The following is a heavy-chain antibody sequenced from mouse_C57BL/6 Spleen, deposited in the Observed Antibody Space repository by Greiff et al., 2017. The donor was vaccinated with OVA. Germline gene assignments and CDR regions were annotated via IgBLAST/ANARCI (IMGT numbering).Heavy chain of an antibody. CDR3: ARLDDYDAYAMDY. CDR1: GFTFSDYG. D-gene: IGHD2-4*01. V-gene: IGHV5-17*01. CDR2: ISSGSSTI. Sequence: EVKVVESGGGLVKPGGSLKLSCAASGFTFSDYGMHWVRQAPEKGLEWVAYISSGSSTIYYADTVKGRFTISRDNAKNTLFLQMTSLRSEDTAMYYCARLDDYDAYAMDYWGQGTSVTVSS. J-gene: IGHJ4*01.